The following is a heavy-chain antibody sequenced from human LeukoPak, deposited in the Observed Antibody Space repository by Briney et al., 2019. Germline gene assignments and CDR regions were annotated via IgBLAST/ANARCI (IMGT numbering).Heavy chain of an antibody. J-gene: IGHJ4*02. CDR1: GFTFSSYA. D-gene: IGHD6-13*01. Sequence: GGSLRLSCAASGFTFSSYAMSWVRQAPGKGLEWVSAISGNGGSTYYADSVKGRFTISRDNSKNTLYLQMNSLRAEDTAVYYCAKLTAAGTLGHFDYWGQGTLVTVSS. CDR2: ISGNGGST. CDR3: AKLTAAGTLGHFDY. V-gene: IGHV3-23*01.